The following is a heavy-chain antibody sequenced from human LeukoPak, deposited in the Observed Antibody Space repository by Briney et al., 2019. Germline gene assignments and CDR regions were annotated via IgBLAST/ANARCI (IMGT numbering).Heavy chain of an antibody. J-gene: IGHJ4*02. CDR3: ARDPSSGWYLCLDY. CDR2: ISAYNGNT. Sequence: ASVNVSSTASGYTFTKYTINWVRQAPGQGGEWMGWISAYNGNTNYTQKFQCRVTITTDTSTSTAYMDLRSLRSDDTAVYYCARDPSSGWYLCLDYWGQGTLVTVSS. CDR1: GYTFTKYT. D-gene: IGHD6-19*01. V-gene: IGHV1-18*01.